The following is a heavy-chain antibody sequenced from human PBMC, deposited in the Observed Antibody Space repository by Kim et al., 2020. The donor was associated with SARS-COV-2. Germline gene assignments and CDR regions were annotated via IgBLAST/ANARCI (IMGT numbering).Heavy chain of an antibody. D-gene: IGHD2-15*01. J-gene: IGHJ4*02. CDR3: AQDIGLRETCPDY. CDR2: ISWNSGSI. CDR1: GFTFDDYA. V-gene: IGHV3-9*01. Sequence: GGSLRLSCAASGFTFDDYAMHWVRQAPGKGLEWVSGISWNSGSIGYADSVKGRFTISRDNAKNSLYLQMNSLRAEDTALYYCAQDIGLRETCPDYLGQGT.